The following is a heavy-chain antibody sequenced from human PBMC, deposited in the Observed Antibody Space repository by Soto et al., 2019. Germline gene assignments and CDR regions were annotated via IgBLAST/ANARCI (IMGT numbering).Heavy chain of an antibody. D-gene: IGHD2-15*01. Sequence: PSETLSLTCSVSGDSISTVDYFWAWIRQPPGQALEYIGYIYKSATTYYNPSFESRVAIALDTSKSQFSLNVTSVTAADTAVYFCARGRYCLTGRCFPNWFDSWARGTLVTV. V-gene: IGHV4-30-4*01. CDR2: IYKSATT. CDR3: ARGRYCLTGRCFPNWFDS. J-gene: IGHJ5*01. CDR1: GDSISTVDYF.